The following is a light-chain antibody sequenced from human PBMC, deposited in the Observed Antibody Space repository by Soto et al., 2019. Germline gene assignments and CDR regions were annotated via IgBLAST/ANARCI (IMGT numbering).Light chain of an antibody. J-gene: IGLJ3*02. CDR2: LEDSGNY. V-gene: IGLV4-60*02. CDR1: SGHSSYI. Sequence: QLVLTQSSSASASLGSSVKLTCTLSSGHSSYIIAWHQQQPGKAPRYLMKLEDSGNYNKGSGVPDRFSGSSSGADRYLTISNLQFDDEADYYCETWDSNTRVFGGGTKLTVL. CDR3: ETWDSNTRV.